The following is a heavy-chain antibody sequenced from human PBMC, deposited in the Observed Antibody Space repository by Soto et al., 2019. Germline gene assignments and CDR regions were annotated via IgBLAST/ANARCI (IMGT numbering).Heavy chain of an antibody. Sequence: VGYLSLSFGEPGFTFSSYGMHWVLQAPFKVLSRVAVTWYDGSNKYYADSVKGRSTISRDNSKNTLYLQMNSLRAEDTAVYYCASGGYCRSTSCSPYYYYYDMDVWAQGTTHSASS. D-gene: IGHD2-2*01. CDR2: TWYDGSNK. V-gene: IGHV3-33*01. CDR1: GFTFSSYG. CDR3: ASGGYCRSTSCSPYYYYYDMDV. J-gene: IGHJ6*02.